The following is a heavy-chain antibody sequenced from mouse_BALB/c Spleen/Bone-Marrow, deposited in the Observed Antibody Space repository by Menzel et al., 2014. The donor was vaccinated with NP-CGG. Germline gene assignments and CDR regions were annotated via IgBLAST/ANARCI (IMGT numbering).Heavy chain of an antibody. J-gene: IGHJ3*01. V-gene: IGHV5-17*02. CDR3: ARGDLLRGFAY. CDR1: GFTFSSFG. Sequence: EVKLMESGGGLVQPGGSLKLSCAASGFTFSSFGMHWVRQAPEKGLEWVAYISSGSSTIYYADTVKGRFTISRDNPKNTLFLQMTSIRSEDTAIYYCARGDLLRGFAYWGQGTLVTVSA. CDR2: ISSGSSTI. D-gene: IGHD1-1*01.